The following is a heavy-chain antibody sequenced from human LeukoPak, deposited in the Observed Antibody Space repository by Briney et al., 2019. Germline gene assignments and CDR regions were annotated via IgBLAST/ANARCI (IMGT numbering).Heavy chain of an antibody. J-gene: IGHJ4*02. CDR1: GFTVSSNH. CDR2: LYSGGNT. CDR3: ARGYGYSDY. D-gene: IGHD5-18*01. Sequence: GGSLRLSCAASGFTVSSNHMNWVRQAPGKGLEWVSILYSGGNTYYPYSVKGRFNISKENSKNTMYLQMNSVRAEDTAVYYCARGYGYSDYWGQGTLVTVSS. V-gene: IGHV3-66*01.